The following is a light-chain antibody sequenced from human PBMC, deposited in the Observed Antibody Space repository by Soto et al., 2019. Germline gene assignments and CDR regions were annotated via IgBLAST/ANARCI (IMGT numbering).Light chain of an antibody. CDR1: QVIGND. CDR2: AAS. V-gene: IGKV1-17*01. CDR3: LHHNTYPST. Sequence: DIQMTQSPSSLSASVGDRVTITCRASQVIGNDLGWFQQKPGQAPKRLIYAASFLHSGVPSSFSGSGSRTDFPLTIRSLHPYDFPTYYCLHHNTYPSTFRQGTNVDLK. J-gene: IGKJ1*01.